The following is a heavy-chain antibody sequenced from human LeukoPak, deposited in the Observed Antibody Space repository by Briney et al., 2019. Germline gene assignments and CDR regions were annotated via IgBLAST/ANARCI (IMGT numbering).Heavy chain of an antibody. D-gene: IGHD5-24*01. CDR2: IYYSGST. Sequence: SETLSLTCTVSGGSISSHYWSWIRQPPGKGLEWIGYIYYSGSTNYNPSLKSRVTLSVDTSKNQFSLEVSSVTAADTAVYYCARHAQTMATGDDYWGQGTLVTVSS. CDR3: ARHAQTMATGDDY. CDR1: GGSISSHY. J-gene: IGHJ4*02. V-gene: IGHV4-59*08.